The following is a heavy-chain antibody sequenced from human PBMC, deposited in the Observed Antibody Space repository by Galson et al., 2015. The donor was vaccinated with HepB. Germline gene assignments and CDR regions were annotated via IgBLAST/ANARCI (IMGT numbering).Heavy chain of an antibody. CDR1: GYSFSNYG. J-gene: IGHJ4*02. V-gene: IGHV1-18*01. CDR3: AKVQPRKNDGWYYSAWGEIDS. Sequence: SVKVSCKASGYSFSNYGISWVRQAPGQGLEWMGWISADSSNTNYAQSLQGRVTMTTDTSTTTAYMELRSLRVEDTALYYCAKVQPRKNDGWYYSAWGEIDSWGQGTLVSVSS. CDR2: ISADSSNT. D-gene: IGHD6-19*01.